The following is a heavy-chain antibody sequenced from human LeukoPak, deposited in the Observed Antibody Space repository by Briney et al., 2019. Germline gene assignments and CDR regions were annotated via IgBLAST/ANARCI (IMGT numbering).Heavy chain of an antibody. CDR3: AKGRAPVGYYYGMDV. V-gene: IGHV3-23*01. CDR2: ISGSGGST. J-gene: IGHJ6*02. CDR1: GFTFSSYA. Sequence: GSLRLSCAASGFTFSSYAMSWVRQAPGKGLEWVSAISGSGGSTYYADSVKGRFTISRDNSKNTLYLQMNSLRAEDTAAYYCAKGRAPVGYYYGMDVWGQGTTVTVSS. D-gene: IGHD1-26*01.